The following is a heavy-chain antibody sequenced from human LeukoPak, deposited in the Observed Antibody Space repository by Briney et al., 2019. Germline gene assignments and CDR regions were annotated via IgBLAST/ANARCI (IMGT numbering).Heavy chain of an antibody. CDR1: GGSISSYY. CDR2: IYTSGST. J-gene: IGHJ5*02. D-gene: IGHD4-11*01. CDR3: ARDGPYSNYANWFDP. Sequence: SETLSLTCTVSGGSISSYYWSWIRQPAGKGLEWIGRIYTSGSTNYNPSLKSRVTMSVDTSKNQFTLKLSSVTAADTAVYYCARDGPYSNYANWFDPWGQGTLVTVSS. V-gene: IGHV4-4*07.